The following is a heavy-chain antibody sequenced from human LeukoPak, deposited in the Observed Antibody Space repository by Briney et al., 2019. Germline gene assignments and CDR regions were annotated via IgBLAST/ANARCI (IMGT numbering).Heavy chain of an antibody. CDR3: ARGKDPWFGELLLYFDY. Sequence: SETLSLTCTVSGGSVSSGSYYWRWIRQPPGKGLEWIGYIYYSGSTNYNPSLKSRVTISVDTSKNQFSLKLIFVTAADRAVYYCARGKDPWFGELLLYFDYWGQGTLVTVSS. J-gene: IGHJ4*02. CDR1: GGSVSSGSYY. CDR2: IYYSGST. V-gene: IGHV4-61*01. D-gene: IGHD3-10*01.